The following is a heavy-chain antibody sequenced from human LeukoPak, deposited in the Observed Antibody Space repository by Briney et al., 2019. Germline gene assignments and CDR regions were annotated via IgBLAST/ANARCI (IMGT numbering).Heavy chain of an antibody. CDR2: INPDNGAT. J-gene: IGHJ3*02. CDR3: ARSVVAATVNAFDI. D-gene: IGHD2-15*01. V-gene: IGHV1-2*02. Sequence: GASVKVSCKASGYTLTGYYVHWVRQAPGQGLEWMGWINPDNGATNYAQKFQGRVTMTKATSISTAYMELNRLKSDDTAVYYCARSVVAATVNAFDIWGQGTMVTVSS. CDR1: GYTLTGYY.